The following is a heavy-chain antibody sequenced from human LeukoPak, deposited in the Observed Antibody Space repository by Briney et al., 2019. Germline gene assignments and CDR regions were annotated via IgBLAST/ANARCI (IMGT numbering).Heavy chain of an antibody. V-gene: IGHV1-69*13. CDR1: GGTFSSYA. CDR3: ASQAAAGTDYYYYYYMDV. CDR2: IIPIFGTA. D-gene: IGHD6-13*01. Sequence: SVKVSCKASGGTFSSYAISWVRQAPGQGLEWMGGIIPIFGTANYAQKFQGRVTITADESTSTAYMELSSLRSEDTAVYYCASQAAAGTDYYYYYYMDVWGKGTTVTVSS. J-gene: IGHJ6*03.